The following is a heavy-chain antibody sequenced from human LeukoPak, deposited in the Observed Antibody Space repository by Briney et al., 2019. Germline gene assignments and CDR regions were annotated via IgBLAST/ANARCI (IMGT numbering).Heavy chain of an antibody. Sequence: SETLSLTCTVSGGSISSSSYYWGWIRQPPGKGLEWIGSIYCSGSTYYNPSLKSRVTISVDTSKNQFSLKLISVTAADTAVYYCARDTYYDFWSGYPDAFDIWGQGTMVTVSS. J-gene: IGHJ3*02. CDR3: ARDTYYDFWSGYPDAFDI. CDR1: GGSISSSSYY. V-gene: IGHV4-39*07. CDR2: IYCSGST. D-gene: IGHD3-3*01.